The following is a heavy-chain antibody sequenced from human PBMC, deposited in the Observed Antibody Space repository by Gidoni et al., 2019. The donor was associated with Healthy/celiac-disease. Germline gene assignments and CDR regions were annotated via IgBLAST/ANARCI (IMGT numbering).Heavy chain of an antibody. V-gene: IGHV3-21*01. Sequence: EVQLVESGGGLVKPGGSLSLSCAASGFTFSSYSMNWVRQAPGKGLEWVSSISSSSSYIYYADSVKGRFTISRDNAKNSLYLQMNSLRAEDTAVYYCARKEFGVVTAGGQYYYYGMDVWGQGTTVTVSS. D-gene: IGHD3-3*01. CDR1: GFTFSSYS. CDR3: ARKEFGVVTAGGQYYYYGMDV. CDR2: ISSSSSYI. J-gene: IGHJ6*02.